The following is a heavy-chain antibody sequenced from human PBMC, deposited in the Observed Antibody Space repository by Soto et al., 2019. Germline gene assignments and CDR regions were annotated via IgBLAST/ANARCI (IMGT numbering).Heavy chain of an antibody. D-gene: IGHD3-22*01. V-gene: IGHV1-69*13. CDR2: IIPIFGTA. Sequence: GASLKVSCKASGGTFSSYSISWVRHAPGQGLEWMGGIIPIFGTANYAQKFQGRVTITADESTSTAHMELSSLRSEDTAVYYCAREYYYDSSGYPNLNWFDPWGQGTLVTVSS. J-gene: IGHJ5*02. CDR3: AREYYYDSSGYPNLNWFDP. CDR1: GGTFSSYS.